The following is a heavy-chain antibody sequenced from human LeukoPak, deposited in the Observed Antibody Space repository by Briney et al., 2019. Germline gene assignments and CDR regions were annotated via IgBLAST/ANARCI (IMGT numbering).Heavy chain of an antibody. CDR1: GYTFTSYY. CDR3: ASESGSRFDY. Sequence: ASVKVSCKASGYTFTSYYMHWVRQGPGQGHEWMGIINPRGGSTTYAQKFQGRVTMTRDTSTSTVYMEFSSLRSEDAAVYYCASESGSRFDYWSQGTLVTVSS. D-gene: IGHD6-13*01. J-gene: IGHJ4*02. CDR2: INPRGGST. V-gene: IGHV1-46*01.